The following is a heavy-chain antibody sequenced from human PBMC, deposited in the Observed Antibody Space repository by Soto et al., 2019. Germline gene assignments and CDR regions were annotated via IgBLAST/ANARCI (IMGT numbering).Heavy chain of an antibody. CDR3: ARAVRGYSGSYLGIDY. Sequence: QVQLVESGGGVVQPGRSLRLSCAASGFTFSSYAMHWVRQAPGKGLEWVAVISYDGSNKYYADSVKGRFTISRDNSKNTLYLQMNSLRAEDTAVYYCARAVRGYSGSYLGIDYWGQGTLVTVSS. V-gene: IGHV3-30-3*01. D-gene: IGHD1-26*01. CDR2: ISYDGSNK. J-gene: IGHJ4*02. CDR1: GFTFSSYA.